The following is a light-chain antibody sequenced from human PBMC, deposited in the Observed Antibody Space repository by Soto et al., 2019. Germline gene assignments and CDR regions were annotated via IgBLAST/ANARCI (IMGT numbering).Light chain of an antibody. V-gene: IGKV3-20*01. CDR2: GTS. Sequence: EIVLTQSPGTLSLSPGEGATLSCRASQSFTSSYLAWYQHKPGQAPRLIIHGTSSRATGIPDRFSGSGSGTDFTLTISRLEPEDFAVYYCQQYGNSPLTFGGGTKVDIK. CDR1: QSFTSSY. J-gene: IGKJ4*01. CDR3: QQYGNSPLT.